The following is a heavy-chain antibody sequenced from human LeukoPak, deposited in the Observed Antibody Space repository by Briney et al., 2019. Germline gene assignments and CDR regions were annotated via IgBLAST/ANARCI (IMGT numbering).Heavy chain of an antibody. Sequence: PSETLSLTCTVSGYSINSGYYWDWIRQPPGKGPEWIGSIYHSGNTYYNPSLKGRVSISVDTSKNQFSLKLSSVTAADTAVYFCARGPYSYDSSGAFDIWGQGTMVTVSS. D-gene: IGHD3-22*01. J-gene: IGHJ3*02. CDR1: GYSINSGYY. CDR2: IYHSGNT. V-gene: IGHV4-38-2*02. CDR3: ARGPYSYDSSGAFDI.